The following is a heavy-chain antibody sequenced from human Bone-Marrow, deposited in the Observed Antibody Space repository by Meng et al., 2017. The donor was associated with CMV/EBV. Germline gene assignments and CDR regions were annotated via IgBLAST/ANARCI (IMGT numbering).Heavy chain of an antibody. Sequence: SETLSLTCTVSGGSVSSGSYYSSWFRQPPGNGLEWIGYIYYSGSTNYNPSLKSRVTISVDTSKNQFSLKLSSVTAADTAVYYCARDRRIAAAVPYGMDVWGPGTTVTVSS. J-gene: IGHJ6*02. V-gene: IGHV4-61*01. CDR2: IYYSGST. CDR3: ARDRRIAAAVPYGMDV. D-gene: IGHD6-13*01. CDR1: GGSVSSGSYY.